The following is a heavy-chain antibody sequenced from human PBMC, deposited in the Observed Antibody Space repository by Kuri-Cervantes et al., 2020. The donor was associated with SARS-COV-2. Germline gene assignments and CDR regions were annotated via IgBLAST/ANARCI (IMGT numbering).Heavy chain of an antibody. CDR1: GGSISSGYY. CDR2: IYHSGST. CDR3: ARVKLRDAYYFDY. V-gene: IGHV4-38-2*02. J-gene: IGHJ4*02. Sequence: GSLRLSCTVSGGSISSGYYWGWIRQPPGKGLEWIGSIYHSGSTYYNPSLKSRVTISVDTSKNQFSLKLSSVTAADTAVYYCARVKLRDAYYFDYWGQGTLVTVSS.